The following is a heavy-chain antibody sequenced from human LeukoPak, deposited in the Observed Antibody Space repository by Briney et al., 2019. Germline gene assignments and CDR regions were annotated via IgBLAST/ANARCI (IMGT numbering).Heavy chain of an antibody. J-gene: IGHJ6*02. CDR3: ARGIVYYYGMDV. V-gene: IGHV3-21*01. CDR1: GFTFSNYG. Sequence: GGSLRLSCAASGFTFSNYGMSWVRQAPGKGLEWVSSISSSNSYIYYADSVKGRFTISRDNAKNSLYLQMNSLRAEDTAVYYCARGIVYYYGMDVWGQGTTVTVSS. D-gene: IGHD1-26*01. CDR2: ISSSNSYI.